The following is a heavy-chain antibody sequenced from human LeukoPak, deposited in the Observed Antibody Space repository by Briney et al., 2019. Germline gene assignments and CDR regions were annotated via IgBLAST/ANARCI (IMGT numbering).Heavy chain of an antibody. Sequence: GGSLRLSCAASGFTFNSYTMSWVRQAPGKGLEWVSAISDSGYSTYYADSVKGRFTISRDNSKNTLYLQLNSLRAEDTTVYYCAKTTYASNSSGWYNHFDYWGQGTLVTVSS. D-gene: IGHD6-19*01. J-gene: IGHJ4*02. V-gene: IGHV3-23*01. CDR2: ISDSGYST. CDR1: GFTFNSYT. CDR3: AKTTYASNSSGWYNHFDY.